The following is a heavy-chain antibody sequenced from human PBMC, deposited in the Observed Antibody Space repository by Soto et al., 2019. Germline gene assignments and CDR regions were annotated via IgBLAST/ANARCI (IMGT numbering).Heavy chain of an antibody. CDR1: GFTGSSKY. J-gene: IGHJ6*03. Sequence: EVQLVESGGDLVQPGGSLRLSCAASGFTGSSKYMSWVRQAPGKGLEWVSLIQSGGSTFYADSVKGRFTISRDNSNNTPYLQMNSLRAEDTAVYYCARDDVHWSGGSCYGVPIDVWGKGTTVTVAS. D-gene: IGHD2-15*01. CDR3: ARDDVHWSGGSCYGVPIDV. V-gene: IGHV3-66*01. CDR2: IQSGGST.